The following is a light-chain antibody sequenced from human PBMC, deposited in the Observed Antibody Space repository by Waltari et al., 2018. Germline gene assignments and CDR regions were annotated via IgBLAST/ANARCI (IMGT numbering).Light chain of an antibody. CDR2: HDK. V-gene: IGLV3-1*01. CDR1: KLGDKY. J-gene: IGLJ2*01. CDR3: QTWANYSVF. Sequence: SYDLIQPPSVSVSPGQTVSITCSGDKLGDKYTSWYQQKPGQSPVLFIYHDKMRPAGIPERFSGSNSGNTVTLTISGTQTLDEADYYCQTWANYSVFFGGGTKLTVL.